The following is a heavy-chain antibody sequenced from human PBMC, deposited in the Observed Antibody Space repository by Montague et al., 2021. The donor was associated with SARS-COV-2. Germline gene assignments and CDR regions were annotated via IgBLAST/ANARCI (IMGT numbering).Heavy chain of an antibody. Sequence: ETLSLICTVSGGSISSNFWSWIRQPPGKGLEWIGYIYYSGSTNYNPSLKSRVTISVDTSKKQFSLQLSSVTAADTAVYYCARTRGYDPLFDFWGQGTLVTVSS. CDR3: ARTRGYDPLFDF. CDR1: GGSISSNF. J-gene: IGHJ4*02. D-gene: IGHD5-12*01. CDR2: IYYSGST. V-gene: IGHV4-59*01.